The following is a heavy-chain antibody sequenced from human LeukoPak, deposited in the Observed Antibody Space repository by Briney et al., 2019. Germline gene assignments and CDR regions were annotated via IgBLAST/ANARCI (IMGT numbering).Heavy chain of an antibody. CDR2: ISSSSSTI. D-gene: IGHD6-19*01. J-gene: IGHJ4*02. V-gene: IGHV3-48*01. CDR3: ARGGYSSGWYLTPLDY. Sequence: GGSLRLSCVASGFTFSDYSMNWVRQAPGKGLEWVSYISSSSSTIYYADSVKGRFTISRDNAKNSLYLQMNSLRAEDTAVYYCARGGYSSGWYLTPLDYWGQGTLVTVSS. CDR1: GFTFSDYS.